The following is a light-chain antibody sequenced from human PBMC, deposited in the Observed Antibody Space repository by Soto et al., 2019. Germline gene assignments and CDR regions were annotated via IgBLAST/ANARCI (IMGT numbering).Light chain of an antibody. V-gene: IGLV2-8*01. CDR3: FSYADSNNFV. Sequence: HSVLTEPPSASGSPGHSVIISFSGGSSDVGGSKYVSWYQVKPGKAPKLIIYEVNRRPEGAPYRFSGSKSGNTASLTVSGLQAEDEGDYYCFSYADSNNFVFGSGTKVTVL. J-gene: IGLJ1*01. CDR2: EVN. CDR1: SSDVGGSKY.